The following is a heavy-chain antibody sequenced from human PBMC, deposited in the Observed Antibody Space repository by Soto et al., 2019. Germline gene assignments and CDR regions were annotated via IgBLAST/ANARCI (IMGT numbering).Heavy chain of an antibody. CDR3: ARDRSGWEGYYYYGMDV. V-gene: IGHV1-3*01. CDR2: INAGNGNT. Sequence: QVQLVQSGAEVKKPGASVKVSCKASGYTFTSYAMHWVRQAPGQRLEWMGWINAGNGNTKYSQKFQGRVTITRDTSASTAYMELSSLRSEDTAVYYCARDRSGWEGYYYYGMDVGGQGTTVTVSS. D-gene: IGHD6-19*01. CDR1: GYTFTSYA. J-gene: IGHJ6*02.